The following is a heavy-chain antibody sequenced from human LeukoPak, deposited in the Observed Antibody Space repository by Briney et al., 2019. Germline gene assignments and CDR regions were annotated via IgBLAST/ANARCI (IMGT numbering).Heavy chain of an antibody. J-gene: IGHJ4*02. D-gene: IGHD3-22*01. Sequence: PSETLSLTCTVSGGSISSGDYYWSWIRQPPGKGLEWIGYIYYSGGTYYNPSLKSRVTISVDTSKNQFSLKLSSVTAADTAVYYCASSSSGYVVFDYWGQGTLVTVSS. V-gene: IGHV4-30-4*01. CDR1: GGSISSGDYY. CDR3: ASSSSGYVVFDY. CDR2: IYYSGGT.